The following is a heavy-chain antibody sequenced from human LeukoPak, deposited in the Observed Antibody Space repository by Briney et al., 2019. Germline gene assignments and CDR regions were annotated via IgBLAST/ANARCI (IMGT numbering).Heavy chain of an antibody. V-gene: IGHV4-39*01. CDR3: ARRGIFVEMDN. J-gene: IGHJ4*02. D-gene: IGHD5-24*01. CDR2: IYYSGST. Sequence: PSETLSLTCTVSGGSISSSSYYWGWIRQPPGKGLEWIGCIYYSGSTYYNPSLKSRVTISVDTSKNQFSLKLSSVTAADTAVYYCARRGIFVEMDNWGQGTLVTVSS. CDR1: GGSISSSSYY.